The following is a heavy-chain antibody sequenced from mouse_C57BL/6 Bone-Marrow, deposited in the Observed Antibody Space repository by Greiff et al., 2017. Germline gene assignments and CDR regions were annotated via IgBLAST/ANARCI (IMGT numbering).Heavy chain of an antibody. CDR1: GFTFSDYG. CDR2: ISSGSSTI. CDR3: ARGGYYGSYYFDY. D-gene: IGHD1-1*01. Sequence: EVKLMESGGGLVKPGGSLKLSCAASGFTFSDYGMHWVRQAPEKGLEWVAYISSGSSTIYYADTVKGRFTISRDNAKNTLFLQMTSLRSEETAMYYCARGGYYGSYYFDYWGQGTTLTVSS. J-gene: IGHJ2*01. V-gene: IGHV5-17*01.